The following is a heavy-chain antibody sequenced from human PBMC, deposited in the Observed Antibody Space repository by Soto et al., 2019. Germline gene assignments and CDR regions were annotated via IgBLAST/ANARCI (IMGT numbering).Heavy chain of an antibody. CDR3: AQGPICELEFIYYIDV. V-gene: IGHV3-21*01. J-gene: IGHJ6*03. D-gene: IGHD6-6*01. CDR1: GFTFSSYS. CDR2: ISSSSSYL. Sequence: EVQLVESWGGLVKPGGALRLSCAASGFTFSSYSMNWVRQAPGKALECVSSISSSSSYLYYPDSVKGRFTISRDNAKNSLYLQMRSRRAEDRAEYYCAQGPICELEFIYYIDVWGKGNTVTVSS.